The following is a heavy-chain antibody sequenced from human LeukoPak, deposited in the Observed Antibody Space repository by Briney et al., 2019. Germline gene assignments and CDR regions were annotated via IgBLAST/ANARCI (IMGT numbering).Heavy chain of an antibody. D-gene: IGHD5-12*01. Sequence: SGTLSLTCAVSGGSISSSNWWSWVRQPPGKGLEWIGEIYHSGSTNYNPSLKSRVTISVDASKNQFSLKLSSVTAADTAVYYCARQYSGYDPLDYWGQGTLVTVSS. J-gene: IGHJ4*02. CDR1: GGSISSSNW. V-gene: IGHV4-4*02. CDR2: IYHSGST. CDR3: ARQYSGYDPLDY.